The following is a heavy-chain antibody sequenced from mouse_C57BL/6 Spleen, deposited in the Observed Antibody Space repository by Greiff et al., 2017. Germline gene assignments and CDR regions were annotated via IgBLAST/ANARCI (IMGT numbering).Heavy chain of an antibody. D-gene: IGHD3-2*02. CDR3: ARSSDYSSAFYD. V-gene: IGHV1-55*01. J-gene: IGHJ2*01. Sequence: QVQLQQPGAELVKPGASVKMSCKASGYTFTSYWITWVKQRPGQGLEWIGDIYPGSGSTNYNEKFKSKATLTVDTSSSTAYMQLSSLTSEDSAVYYCARSSDYSSAFYDWGQGTTLTVSS. CDR1: GYTFTSYW. CDR2: IYPGSGST.